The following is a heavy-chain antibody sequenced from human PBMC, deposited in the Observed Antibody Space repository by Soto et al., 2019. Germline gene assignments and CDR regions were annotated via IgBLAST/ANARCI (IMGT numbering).Heavy chain of an antibody. CDR3: GKGENQGPICY. V-gene: IGHV4-28*03. D-gene: IGHD1-26*01. CDR2: IYYSGTT. Sequence: PSETLSLTCAVSGYSISSSNWWGWIRQPPGKGLEWIGYIYYSGTTYYNPSLKSRVTMSVDTSKNQFSLKLTSVTAVDTAVYYFGKGENQGPICYWGQGTLVTAS. CDR1: GYSISSSNW. J-gene: IGHJ4*02.